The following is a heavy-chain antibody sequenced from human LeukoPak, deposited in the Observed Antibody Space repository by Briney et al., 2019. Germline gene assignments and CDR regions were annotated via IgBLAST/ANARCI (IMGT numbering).Heavy chain of an antibody. CDR3: AREPPYYYDSSGYYADYYGMDV. V-gene: IGHV1-18*01. CDR1: GYTFTSYG. CDR2: ISAYNGNT. Sequence: ASVKVSCKASGYTFTSYGISWVRQAPGQGLEWMGCISAYNGNTNYAQKLQGRVTMTTDTSTSTAYMELRSLRSDDTAVYYCAREPPYYYDSSGYYADYYGMDVWGQGTTVTVSS. D-gene: IGHD3-22*01. J-gene: IGHJ6*02.